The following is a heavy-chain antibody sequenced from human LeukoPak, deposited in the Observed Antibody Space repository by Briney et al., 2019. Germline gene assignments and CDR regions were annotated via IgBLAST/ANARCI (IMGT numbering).Heavy chain of an antibody. V-gene: IGHV4-39*01. CDR3: TRHQTNFYGSAAPFDP. J-gene: IGHJ5*02. D-gene: IGHD3-10*01. CDR2: LYHSGNS. CDR1: GGSITTTYY. Sequence: SETLSLTCSVSGGSITTTYYWSWIRQPPGGGLEWIASLYHSGNSNYNPSLKSRVTMSVDTSKNQFSLQLTSMTAADTAIYYCTRHQTNFYGSAAPFDPWGQGTLVNVSS.